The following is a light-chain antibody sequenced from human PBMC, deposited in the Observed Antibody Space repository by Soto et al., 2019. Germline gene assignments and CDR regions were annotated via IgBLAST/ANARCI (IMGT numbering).Light chain of an antibody. Sequence: EMVNTQFPATLTESPGEGATLSSRPSQSVVNLAWYQQKPGQAPRLLIYGASSRATGIPDRFSGSGSGTDFTLTISRLEPEDFAVYYCQQYGSSPRTFGQGTKVDIK. J-gene: IGKJ1*01. CDR1: QSVVN. CDR3: QQYGSSPRT. CDR2: GAS. V-gene: IGKV3-20*01.